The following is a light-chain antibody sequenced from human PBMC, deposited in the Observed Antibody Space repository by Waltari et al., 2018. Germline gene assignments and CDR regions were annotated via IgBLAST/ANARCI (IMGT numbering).Light chain of an antibody. CDR3: QQYNSWPQT. CDR1: QSVSTN. Sequence: EVVMTQSPANLSVSPGERATLSCRASQSVSTNLAWYQQKPGQAPRLLIYGASTRATGFPARFSGGGSGTEFSLTISSLQSEDFAVYFCQQYNSWPQTFGQGTKVEI. J-gene: IGKJ1*01. V-gene: IGKV3-15*01. CDR2: GAS.